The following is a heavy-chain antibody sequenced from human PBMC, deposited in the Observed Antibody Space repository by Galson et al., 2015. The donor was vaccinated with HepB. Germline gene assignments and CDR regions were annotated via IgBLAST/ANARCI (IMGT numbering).Heavy chain of an antibody. Sequence: SLRLSCAASGFTFSSYSMNWIRQAPEKGLEWISYISGSGTYTNYADSVRGRFTISRVNAKKSVYLQMNGLRADDTAVYYCAREVSQWELPRAFDIWGQGTMVTVSS. CDR2: ISGSGTYT. J-gene: IGHJ3*02. D-gene: IGHD1-26*01. CDR1: GFTFSSYS. V-gene: IGHV3-21*05. CDR3: AREVSQWELPRAFDI.